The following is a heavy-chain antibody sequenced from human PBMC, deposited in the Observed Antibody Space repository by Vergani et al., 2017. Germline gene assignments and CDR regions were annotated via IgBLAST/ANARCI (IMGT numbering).Heavy chain of an antibody. CDR1: GGSLSSYY. Sequence: QVQLQESGPGLVKPSETLSLTCTVSGGSLSSYYWSWIRQPPGKGLEWIGYIYYSGSTNHNPSLKSRVTISVDTSKNQFSLKLSSVPAADTAVYYCARARPPNPDGYFDLWGRGTLVTVSS. CDR3: ARARPPNPDGYFDL. J-gene: IGHJ2*01. CDR2: IYYSGST. V-gene: IGHV4-59*01. D-gene: IGHD1-14*01.